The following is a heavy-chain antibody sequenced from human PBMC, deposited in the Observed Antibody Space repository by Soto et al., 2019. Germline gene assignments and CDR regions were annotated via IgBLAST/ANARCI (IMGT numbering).Heavy chain of an antibody. D-gene: IGHD5-18*01. V-gene: IGHV3-30*18. Sequence: GGSLRLSCAASGFTFSSYGIHWVRQAPGKGLEWVAIISYDGRNQYYADSVKGRFIISRDNSKNTLYLQVSSLRAEDTAVYYCVKDGGRGLLTQYYNYGMDVWGQGTKVTVYS. CDR2: ISYDGRNQ. J-gene: IGHJ6*02. CDR3: VKDGGRGLLTQYYNYGMDV. CDR1: GFTFSSYG.